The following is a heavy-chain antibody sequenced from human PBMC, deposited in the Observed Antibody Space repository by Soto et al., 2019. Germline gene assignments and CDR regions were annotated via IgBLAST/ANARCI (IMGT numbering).Heavy chain of an antibody. V-gene: IGHV3-30*03. D-gene: IGHD3-3*01. CDR2: LSYDGVNK. CDR1: GFTFKTYG. CDR3: ARDRGHVERLPSQIDY. J-gene: IGHJ4*02. Sequence: QVQLMESGGGVVQPGRSLRLSCAASGFTFKTYGMHWVRQVPGKGLQWVAALSYDGVNKFYVDSVKGRFTVSRDNSKNKVSLEMSSLRAYDSAVYYCARDRGHVERLPSQIDYWGQGTTVTVSS.